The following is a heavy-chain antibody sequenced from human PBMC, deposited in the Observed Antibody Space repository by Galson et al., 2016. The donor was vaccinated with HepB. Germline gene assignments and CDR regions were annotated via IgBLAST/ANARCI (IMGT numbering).Heavy chain of an antibody. V-gene: IGHV1-18*04. D-gene: IGHD5-24*01. CDR3: ARGGEMATIYFDY. Sequence: SVKVSCKASGHTFSTYGISWVRQAPGQGLEWMGWISAYNVYTNYAQKLQGRVTMTTDTSTSTAYMELRSLRSDDTAVYYCARGGEMATIYFDYWGQGTLVTVSS. CDR2: ISAYNVYT. J-gene: IGHJ4*02. CDR1: GHTFSTYG.